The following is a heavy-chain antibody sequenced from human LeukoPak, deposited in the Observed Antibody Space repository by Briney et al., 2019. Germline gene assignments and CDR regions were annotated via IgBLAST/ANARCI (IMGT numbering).Heavy chain of an antibody. V-gene: IGHV3-9*01. CDR2: ISWNSGSI. CDR3: ARDGSSMGTNFDY. D-gene: IGHD1-7*01. J-gene: IGHJ4*02. CDR1: GFTFDDYA. Sequence: SLRLSCAASGFTFDDYAMHWVRQAPGKGLEWVSGISWNSGSIGYADSVKGRFTISRDNAKNSLYLQMNSLRAEDTAVYYCARDGSSMGTNFDYWGQGTLVTVSS.